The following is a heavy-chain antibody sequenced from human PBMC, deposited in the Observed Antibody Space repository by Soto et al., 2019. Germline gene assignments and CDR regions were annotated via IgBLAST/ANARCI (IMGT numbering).Heavy chain of an antibody. Sequence: SETLSLTCAVYGGSFSGYYWSWIRQPPGKGLEWIGEINHSGSTNYNPCLKSRVTISVDTSKNQFSLKLSSVTAADTAVYYCATREDSSSSWGYFDYWGQGTLVTVSS. J-gene: IGHJ4*02. CDR2: INHSGST. D-gene: IGHD6-6*01. CDR1: GGSFSGYY. CDR3: ATREDSSSSWGYFDY. V-gene: IGHV4-34*01.